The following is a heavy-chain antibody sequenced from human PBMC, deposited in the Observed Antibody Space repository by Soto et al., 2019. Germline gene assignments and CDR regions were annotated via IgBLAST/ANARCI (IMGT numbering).Heavy chain of an antibody. CDR2: ISSSSSYI. D-gene: IGHD3-3*01. Sequence: LRLSCAASGFTFSSYSMNWVRQAPGKGLEWVSSISSSSSYIYYADSVKGRFTISRDNAKNSLYLQMNSLRAEDTAVYYCARDTPRRYDFWSGYSSLYYYYGMDVWGQGTTVTVSS. CDR1: GFTFSSYS. CDR3: ARDTPRRYDFWSGYSSLYYYYGMDV. J-gene: IGHJ6*02. V-gene: IGHV3-21*01.